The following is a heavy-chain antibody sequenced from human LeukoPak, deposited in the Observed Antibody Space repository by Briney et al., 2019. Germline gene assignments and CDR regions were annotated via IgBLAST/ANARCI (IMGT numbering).Heavy chain of an antibody. Sequence: GGSLRLSCAASGFTFSSYEMNWVRQAPGKGLEWVSYISSSGSTIYYADSVKGRFTISRDNAKNSLYLQMNSLRAEDTAVYYCARIPHITMVRGVISWGQRTLVTVSS. D-gene: IGHD3-10*01. CDR2: ISSSGSTI. CDR3: ARIPHITMVRGVIS. J-gene: IGHJ5*02. CDR1: GFTFSSYE. V-gene: IGHV3-48*03.